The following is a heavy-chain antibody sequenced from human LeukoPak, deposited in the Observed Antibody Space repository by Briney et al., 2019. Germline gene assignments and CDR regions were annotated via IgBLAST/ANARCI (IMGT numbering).Heavy chain of an antibody. J-gene: IGHJ4*02. D-gene: IGHD4-17*01. V-gene: IGHV3-7*01. CDR2: IKQDGSEK. CDR1: GGSISSSNW. Sequence: GTLSLTCAVSGGSISSSNWWSWVRQAPGKGLEWVANIKQDGSEKYYVDSVKGRFTISRDNAKNSLYLQMNSLRAEDTAVYYCARTGYGAYFDYWGQGTLVTVSS. CDR3: ARTGYGAYFDY.